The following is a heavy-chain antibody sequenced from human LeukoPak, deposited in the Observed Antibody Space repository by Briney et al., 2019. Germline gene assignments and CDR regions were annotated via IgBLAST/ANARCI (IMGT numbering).Heavy chain of an antibody. D-gene: IGHD5-18*01. CDR1: GFTFSNYG. CDR3: ARSKRSYGYA. Sequence: GGSLRLSCAASGFTFSNYGMSWVRQAPGKGLEWVANIKQDGSEKYYVDSVKGRFTISRDNAKNSLYLQMNSLRAEDTAVYYCARSKRSYGYAWGQGTLVTVSS. CDR2: IKQDGSEK. V-gene: IGHV3-7*01. J-gene: IGHJ5*02.